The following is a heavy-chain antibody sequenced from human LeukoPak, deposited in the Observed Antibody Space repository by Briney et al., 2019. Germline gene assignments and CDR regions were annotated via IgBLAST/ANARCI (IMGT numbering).Heavy chain of an antibody. V-gene: IGHV3-7*01. Sequence: GGSLRLSCAASGFTFSSYWMAWVRQTPGKGLEWVANIKHDASEKYYVDSVKGRFTISRDNAQNSFYLQMNSLTAEDTGVYYCTAARPRLSNPVWWLLYWGQGALVTVSS. J-gene: IGHJ4*02. D-gene: IGHD2-21*01. CDR1: GFTFSSYW. CDR3: TAARPRLSNPVWWLLY. CDR2: IKHDASEK.